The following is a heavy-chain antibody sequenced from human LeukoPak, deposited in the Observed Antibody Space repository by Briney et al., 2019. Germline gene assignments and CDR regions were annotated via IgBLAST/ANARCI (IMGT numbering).Heavy chain of an antibody. Sequence: GASVKVSCKASGYTFTSYDINWVRQATGQGLEWMGWMNPNSGNTGYAQKFQGRVTMTEDTSTDTAYMELSRLRSDDTAVYYCARGANYDILTGYSRYWYFDLWGRGTLFTVSS. CDR1: GYTFTSYD. D-gene: IGHD3-9*01. CDR2: MNPNSGNT. J-gene: IGHJ2*01. CDR3: ARGANYDILTGYSRYWYFDL. V-gene: IGHV1-8*02.